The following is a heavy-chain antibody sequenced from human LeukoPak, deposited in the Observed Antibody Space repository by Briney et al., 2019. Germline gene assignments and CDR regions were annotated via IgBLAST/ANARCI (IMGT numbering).Heavy chain of an antibody. D-gene: IGHD2-8*01. J-gene: IGHJ5*02. Sequence: ASVKVSCKASGYIFTSYGISWVRQAPGQGLEWMGWISTNKGNTNYAQRLQGRVTMTADTSTSTAYMELRSLRSDDTSIYYCVRDIQWRFDPWGQGTLVTVSS. CDR3: VRDIQWRFDP. CDR1: GYIFTSYG. CDR2: ISTNKGNT. V-gene: IGHV1-18*01.